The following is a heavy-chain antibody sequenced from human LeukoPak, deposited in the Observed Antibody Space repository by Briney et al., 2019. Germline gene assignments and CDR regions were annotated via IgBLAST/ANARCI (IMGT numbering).Heavy chain of an antibody. CDR3: ARDTGGALDY. CDR2: ISAGGGVI. J-gene: IGHJ4*02. CDR1: GFTFGSYE. V-gene: IGHV3-48*03. Sequence: GGSLRLSCAASGFTFGSYEMDWVRQAPGKGLEWVSSISAGGGVINFADSVKGRLTISRDNAKDSLYLQMSSLRAEDTAVYYCARDTGGALDYWGQGTLVTVSS. D-gene: IGHD7-27*01.